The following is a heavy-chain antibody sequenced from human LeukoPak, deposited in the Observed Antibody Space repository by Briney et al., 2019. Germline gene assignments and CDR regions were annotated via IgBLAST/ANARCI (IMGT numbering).Heavy chain of an antibody. CDR2: IYYSGST. D-gene: IGHD1-26*01. CDR3: ASSGSYYRYDY. J-gene: IGHJ4*02. Sequence: SETLSLTCTVSGGSISSSSYCWGWIRQPPGKGLEWIGSIYYSGSTYYNPSLKSRVTISVDTSKNQFSLKLNSVTAADTAVYYCASSGSYYRYDYWGQGTLVTVSS. V-gene: IGHV4-39*07. CDR1: GGSISSSSYC.